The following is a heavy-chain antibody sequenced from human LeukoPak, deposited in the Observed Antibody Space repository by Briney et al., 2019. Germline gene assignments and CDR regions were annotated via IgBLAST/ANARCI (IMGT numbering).Heavy chain of an antibody. CDR3: AKGREQRATAIDY. CDR2: IRYDGSNK. V-gene: IGHV3-30*02. CDR1: GFTFSSYG. D-gene: IGHD5-24*01. Sequence: PGGSLRLSCAASGFTFSSYGMHWVRQAPGKGLEWVAFIRYDGSNKYYADSVKGRFTISRDNSKNTLYLQMNSLRAEDTAVYYCAKGREQRATAIDYWGKGTLVTVSS. J-gene: IGHJ4*02.